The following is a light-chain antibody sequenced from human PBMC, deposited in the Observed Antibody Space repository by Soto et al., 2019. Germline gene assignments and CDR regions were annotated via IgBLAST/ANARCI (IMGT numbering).Light chain of an antibody. J-gene: IGKJ1*01. CDR1: QSVFRNY. CDR3: HQYGSSPRT. Sequence: EIVLTQSPGTLSLSPGERATLSCRASQSVFRNYLAWYQQKPGQAPRLLISGASSRATSIPDRFSGSGSGTDFTLTISRLEPEDFAVYYCHQYGSSPRTFGQGTKVEIK. CDR2: GAS. V-gene: IGKV3-20*01.